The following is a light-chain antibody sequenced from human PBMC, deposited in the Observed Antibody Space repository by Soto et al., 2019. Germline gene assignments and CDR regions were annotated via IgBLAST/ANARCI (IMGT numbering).Light chain of an antibody. CDR1: SSNIGAGYD. CDR3: QSYDSSHVV. V-gene: IGLV1-40*01. CDR2: GNS. Sequence: QCVLTQPPSVSGAPGQRVTISCTGSSSNIGAGYDVHWYQQLPGTAPKLLIYGNSNRPSGVPDRFSGSKSGTSASLAITGLQAEDEADYYCQSYDSSHVVFGGGTQLTVL. J-gene: IGLJ2*01.